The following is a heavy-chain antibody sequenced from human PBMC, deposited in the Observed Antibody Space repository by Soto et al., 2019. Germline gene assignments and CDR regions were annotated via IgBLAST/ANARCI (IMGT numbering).Heavy chain of an antibody. CDR2: IWYNGSNK. Sequence: QVQLVESVGCVVHPGRSLIFACAASGFTFSSYGMRWVRQAPGKGLEWVAVIWYNGSNKYYADSVKGRFTISRDNSKNTLYLQVNSLRAEDTAVYYCARTSRGYYYMDVWGKGTTVTVSS. CDR1: GFTFSSYG. J-gene: IGHJ6*03. D-gene: IGHD3-10*01. CDR3: ARTSRGYYYMDV. V-gene: IGHV3-33*01.